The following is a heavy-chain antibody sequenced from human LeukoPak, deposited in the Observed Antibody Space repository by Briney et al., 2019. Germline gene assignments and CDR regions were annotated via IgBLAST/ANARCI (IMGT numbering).Heavy chain of an antibody. CDR2: IYTSGST. V-gene: IGHV4-4*07. Sequence: SETLSLTCTVSGGSISSYYWSWIRQPAGKGLEGIGRIYTSGSTNYNPSLKSRVTMSVETSKNQFSLKLSSVTAADTAVYYCARHNWDIVVVPAAVPYYYYYMDVWGKGTTVTVSS. D-gene: IGHD2-2*02. J-gene: IGHJ6*03. CDR3: ARHNWDIVVVPAAVPYYYYYMDV. CDR1: GGSISSYY.